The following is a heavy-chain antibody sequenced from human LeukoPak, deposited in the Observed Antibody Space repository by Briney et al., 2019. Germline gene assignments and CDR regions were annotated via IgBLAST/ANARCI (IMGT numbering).Heavy chain of an antibody. CDR3: VRRMGGGNYYGLDV. Sequence: PGGSLRLSCAASGSTFSGSDMHWVRQASGKGLEWVGRIRSKANTYATAYAASVEGRFTVSRDDSKNTAYLQMNSLKTEDTAVYYCVRRMGGGNYYGLDVWGQGTTVTVSS. V-gene: IGHV3-73*01. D-gene: IGHD5-24*01. CDR1: GSTFSGSD. CDR2: IRSKANTYAT. J-gene: IGHJ6*02.